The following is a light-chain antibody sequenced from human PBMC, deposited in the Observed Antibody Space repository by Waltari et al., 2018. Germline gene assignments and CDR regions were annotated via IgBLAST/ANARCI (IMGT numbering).Light chain of an antibody. CDR3: HQRSSWPLT. V-gene: IGKV3-11*01. J-gene: IGKJ3*01. CDR1: ESVSRN. CDR2: DAS. Sequence: EIVLTQPPATLSLSPGERATLSCRASESVSRNLAWYQQKPGQAPRLLIYDASTRATDIPARFSASGSGTDFTLTISSLEPEDFAVYYCHQRSSWPLTFGPGTKVDFK.